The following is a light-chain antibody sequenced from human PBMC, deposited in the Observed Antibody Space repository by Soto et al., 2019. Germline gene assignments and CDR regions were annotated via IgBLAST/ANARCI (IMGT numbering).Light chain of an antibody. Sequence: QSVRTQPASVSAAPGHKVTISCSGTASNIGNDYVAWYQALPGDAPQLFVYVNNSRPPGIPDRFSGSRSDTSATLGITGLQTGDEADYYCGAWDSSLNVYVFGTGTKVTGL. V-gene: IGLV1-51*01. CDR3: GAWDSSLNVYV. CDR2: VNN. CDR1: ASNIGNDY. J-gene: IGLJ1*01.